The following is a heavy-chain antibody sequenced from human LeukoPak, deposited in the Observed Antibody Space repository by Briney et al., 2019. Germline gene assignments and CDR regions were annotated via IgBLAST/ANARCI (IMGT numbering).Heavy chain of an antibody. D-gene: IGHD3-22*01. V-gene: IGHV4-61*01. Sequence: SETLSLTCTVSGGSVSSGSYYWSWIRQPPGKGLEWIGYIYYSGSTNYNPSLKSRVTISVDTSKNQFSLKLSSVTAADTAVYYCARTYYYDSSGYYYFDYWGREPWSPSPQ. J-gene: IGHJ4*02. CDR2: IYYSGST. CDR1: GGSVSSGSYY. CDR3: ARTYYYDSSGYYYFDY.